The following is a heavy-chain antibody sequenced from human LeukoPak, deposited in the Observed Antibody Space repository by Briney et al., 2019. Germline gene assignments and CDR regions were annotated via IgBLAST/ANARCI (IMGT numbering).Heavy chain of an antibody. D-gene: IGHD5-24*01. Sequence: PSETLSLTPTVPGGSISSGSYYCSWIRQPAGNGLEWLGRIYTSGSTNYNPSLKSRVTISVDTSKNQFSLKLSAVTAADTAIYYCARDRRDGYNWFDYWGQGTLVTVAS. J-gene: IGHJ4*02. CDR3: ARDRRDGYNWFDY. CDR2: IYTSGST. CDR1: GGSISSGSYY. V-gene: IGHV4-61*02.